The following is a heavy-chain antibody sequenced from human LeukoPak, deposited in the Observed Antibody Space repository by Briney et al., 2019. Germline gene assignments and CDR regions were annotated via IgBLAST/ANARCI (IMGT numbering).Heavy chain of an antibody. J-gene: IGHJ4*02. CDR1: GGSFSGYY. D-gene: IGHD6-19*01. CDR3: ARAEYSSASNDY. Sequence: PSETLSLTCAVYGGSFSGYYWSWIRQPPGRGLEWIGEINHSGSTNYNPSLKSRVTISVDTSKNQFSLKLSSVTAADTAVYYCARAEYSSASNDYWGQGTLVTVSS. V-gene: IGHV4-34*01. CDR2: INHSGST.